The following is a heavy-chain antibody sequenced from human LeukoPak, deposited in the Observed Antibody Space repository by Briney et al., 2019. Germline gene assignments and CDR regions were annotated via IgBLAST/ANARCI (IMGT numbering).Heavy chain of an antibody. J-gene: IGHJ6*02. V-gene: IGHV1-18*01. D-gene: IGHD3-10*01. CDR3: ARDGYRDMVRGVIRYGMDV. CDR1: GYTFTSYG. CDR2: ISAYNGNT. Sequence: GASVKVSCKASGYTFTSYGISWVRQAPGQGLEWMGWISAYNGNTNYAQRLQGRVTMTTDTSTSTAYMELRSLRSDDTAVYYCARDGYRDMVRGVIRYGMDVWGQGTTVTVSS.